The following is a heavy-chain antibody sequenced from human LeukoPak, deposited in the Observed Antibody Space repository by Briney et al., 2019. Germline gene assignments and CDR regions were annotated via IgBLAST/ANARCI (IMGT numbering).Heavy chain of an antibody. CDR3: AKMGGSAPYFFDY. Sequence: SETLSLTCTVSGGSISSYYWSWIRQPAGQGLELIGRIYTSGSTSYNPSLKRRVTISMDKSKNQFSLKLRSVTAADTAMYYCAKMGGSAPYFFDYWGQGTLVTVSS. V-gene: IGHV4-4*07. CDR1: GGSISSYY. J-gene: IGHJ4*02. CDR2: IYTSGST. D-gene: IGHD6-19*01.